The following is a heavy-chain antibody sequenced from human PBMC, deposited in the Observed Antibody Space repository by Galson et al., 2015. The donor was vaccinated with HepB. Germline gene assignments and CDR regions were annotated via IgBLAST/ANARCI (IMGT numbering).Heavy chain of an antibody. V-gene: IGHV3-66*02. D-gene: IGHD3-22*01. J-gene: IGHJ4*02. CDR1: GFTVSSNY. CDR2: IYSGGST. CDR3: ARKGYYYDSSGFDY. Sequence: SLRLSCAASGFTVSSNYMSWVRQAPGKGLEWVSVIYSGGSTYYADSVKGRFTISRDNSKNTLYLQMNSLRAEDTAVYHCARKGYYYDSSGFDYWGQGTLVTVSS.